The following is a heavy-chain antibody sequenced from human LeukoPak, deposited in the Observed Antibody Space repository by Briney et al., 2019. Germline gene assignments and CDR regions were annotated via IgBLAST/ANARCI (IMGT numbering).Heavy chain of an antibody. V-gene: IGHV1-2*04. J-gene: IGHJ4*02. CDR2: INPNSGGT. D-gene: IGHD2-2*01. CDR3: ARAESVIVVVPAAGLDY. Sequence: ASVKVSCKASGYTFTGYYMHWVRQAPGQGLEWMGWINPNSGGTNYAQKFQGWVTMTRDTSISTAYMELSRLRSDDTVVYYCARAESVIVVVPAAGLDYWGQGTLVTVSS. CDR1: GYTFTGYY.